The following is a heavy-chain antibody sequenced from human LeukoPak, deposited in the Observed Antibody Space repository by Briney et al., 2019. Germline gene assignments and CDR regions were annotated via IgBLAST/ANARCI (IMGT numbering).Heavy chain of an antibody. Sequence: SSETLSLTCTVSGGSISSYYWSWIRQPPGKGLEWIGYIYYSGSTNYNPSLKSRVTISVDTSKNQFSLKLSSVTAADTAVYYCARAFSGGGYFDYWGQGTLVTVSS. CDR3: ARAFSGGGYFDY. V-gene: IGHV4-59*01. D-gene: IGHD5-12*01. CDR2: IYYSGST. CDR1: GGSISSYY. J-gene: IGHJ4*02.